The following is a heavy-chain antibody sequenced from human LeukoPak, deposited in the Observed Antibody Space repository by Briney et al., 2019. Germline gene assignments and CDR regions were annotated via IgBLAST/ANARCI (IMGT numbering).Heavy chain of an antibody. CDR2: ISSSGSTI. Sequence: PGGSLRLSCAASGFTFSDYYMSWIRQAPGKGLEWVSYISSSGSTIYYADSVKGRFTISRDNAKNSLYLQMNSLRAEDTAVYYCARVRLSYYYDSSGYSLDYWGQGTLVTVSS. CDR1: GFTFSDYY. V-gene: IGHV3-11*01. D-gene: IGHD3-22*01. CDR3: ARVRLSYYYDSSGYSLDY. J-gene: IGHJ4*02.